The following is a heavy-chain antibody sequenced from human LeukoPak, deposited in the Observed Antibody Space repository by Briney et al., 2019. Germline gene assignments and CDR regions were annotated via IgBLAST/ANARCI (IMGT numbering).Heavy chain of an antibody. Sequence: ASVKVSCKASGYTFTSYGISWVRQAPGQGLEWMGWISAYNGNTNYAQKLQGRVTMTTDTSTSTAYMELRSLRSDDTAVYYCARDAAAAGPSYYYYGMDVWGQGTTVTVSS. CDR1: GYTFTSYG. J-gene: IGHJ6*02. V-gene: IGHV1-18*01. CDR3: ARDAAAAGPSYYYYGMDV. D-gene: IGHD6-13*01. CDR2: ISAYNGNT.